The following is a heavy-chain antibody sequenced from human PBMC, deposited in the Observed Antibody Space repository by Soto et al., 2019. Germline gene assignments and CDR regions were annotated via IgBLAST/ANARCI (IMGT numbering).Heavy chain of an antibody. Sequence: QVTLKESGPVLVKPTETLTLTCTVSGFSLSNARMGVSWIRQPPGKALEWLAHIFSNDEKSYSTSLKSRLTISEDTSKSQVGLTMTNMDPVDTATYYCARIPYSSGHDNWFAPWGQGTLVTVSS. V-gene: IGHV2-26*01. D-gene: IGHD6-19*01. J-gene: IGHJ5*02. CDR1: GFSLSNARMG. CDR3: ARIPYSSGHDNWFAP. CDR2: IFSNDEK.